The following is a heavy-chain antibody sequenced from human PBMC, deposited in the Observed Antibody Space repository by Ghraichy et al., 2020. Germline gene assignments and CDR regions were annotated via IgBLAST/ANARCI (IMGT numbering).Heavy chain of an antibody. D-gene: IGHD6-13*01. Sequence: GGSLRLSCAASGFTFSSYAMSWVRQAPGKGLEWVSAISGSGGSTYYADSVKGRFTISRDNSKNTLYLQMNNLRAEDTAVYYCAKDGSSSWHNWFDPWGQGTLVTVSS. V-gene: IGHV3-23*01. J-gene: IGHJ5*02. CDR2: ISGSGGST. CDR1: GFTFSSYA. CDR3: AKDGSSSWHNWFDP.